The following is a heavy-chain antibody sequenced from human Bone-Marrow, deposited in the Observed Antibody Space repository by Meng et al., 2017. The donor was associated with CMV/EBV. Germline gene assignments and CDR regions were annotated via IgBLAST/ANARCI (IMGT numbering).Heavy chain of an antibody. V-gene: IGHV3-23*01. Sequence: GGSLRLSCAASGFTFGIYAMTWVRQAPGKGLEWVSAISGSDGSTHYADSVKGRFIISRDNSKNTLYVQMNNLRAEDTAVYYCAKDEIPYYHDGGGVYWGQGTLVTVSS. CDR2: ISGSDGST. CDR1: GFTFGIYA. D-gene: IGHD3-22*01. J-gene: IGHJ4*02. CDR3: AKDEIPYYHDGGGVY.